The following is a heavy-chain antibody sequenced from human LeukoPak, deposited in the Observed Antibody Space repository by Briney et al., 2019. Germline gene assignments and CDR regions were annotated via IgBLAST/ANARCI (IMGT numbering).Heavy chain of an antibody. V-gene: IGHV1-8*03. D-gene: IGHD3-16*01. CDR3: ARGRGSHGRYWFDP. CDR2: MNSNSGNT. J-gene: IGHJ5*02. CDR1: GYTFNNHD. Sequence: ASVKVSCKGYGYTFNNHDIDWVRQAAGQGLEWMGWMNSNSGNTGYAQKFQGRVTFTRDTSISTAYMELYSLTSDDTAVYYCARGRGSHGRYWFDPWGKGTLVTVSS.